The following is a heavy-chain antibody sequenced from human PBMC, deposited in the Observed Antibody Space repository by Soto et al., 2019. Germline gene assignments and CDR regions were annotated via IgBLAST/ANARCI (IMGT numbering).Heavy chain of an antibody. CDR2: IGGSGGTA. D-gene: IGHD5-12*01. CDR3: AKLGYSGYLPGDWFDP. CDR1: GFTFNNYA. V-gene: IGHV3-23*01. Sequence: GGSLRLSCAASGFTFNNYAMSWVRQAPGKGLEWVSAIGGSGGTAYYADSVKGRFTISRDNSKNTLNLQMNSLRAEDTAVYYCAKLGYSGYLPGDWFDPWGQGTLVTVSS. J-gene: IGHJ5*02.